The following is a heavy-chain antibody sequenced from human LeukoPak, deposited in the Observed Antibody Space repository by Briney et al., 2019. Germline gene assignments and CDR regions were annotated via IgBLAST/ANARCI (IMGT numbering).Heavy chain of an antibody. J-gene: IGHJ4*02. D-gene: IGHD6-13*01. CDR2: ISGSGGST. CDR3: AKDPKYILAAAGN. V-gene: IGHV3-23*01. CDR1: GFTFSSYA. Sequence: PGGSLRLSCAASGFTFSSYAMSWVRQAPGKGLEWVSSISGSGGSTYYADSVKGRFTISRDNSKNTLYLQMNSLRAEDTAVYYCAKDPKYILAAAGNWGQGTLVTVSS.